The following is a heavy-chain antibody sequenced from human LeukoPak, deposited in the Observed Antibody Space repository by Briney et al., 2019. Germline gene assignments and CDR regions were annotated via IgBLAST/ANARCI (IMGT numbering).Heavy chain of an antibody. Sequence: ASVKVSCKASGYTFTSYDINWVRQAPGQGLEWMGWMNPNSANTGYAQKFQGRVTMTRDTSISTAYMELSRLRSDDTAVYYCARVGGWTDLDYWGQGTLVTVSS. V-gene: IGHV1-8*01. CDR1: GYTFTSYD. D-gene: IGHD2-15*01. CDR2: MNPNSANT. CDR3: ARVGGWTDLDY. J-gene: IGHJ4*02.